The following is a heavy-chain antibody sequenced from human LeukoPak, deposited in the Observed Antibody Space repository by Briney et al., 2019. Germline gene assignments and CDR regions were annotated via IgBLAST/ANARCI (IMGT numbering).Heavy chain of an antibody. CDR1: GYAITSGGFS. J-gene: IGHJ5*01. CDR2: IYDRGPA. V-gene: IGHV4-30-2*06. CDR3: ARSRQASGLFNS. D-gene: IGHD3-10*01. Sequence: SETLSLTCTVSGYAITSGGFSWNWIRQSPGKGLEWIGCIYDRGPAYYNPSLKSRFTISVDRPKNQFFLNVTSLTAADTAVYFCARSRQASGLFNSWGQGTLVVVSS.